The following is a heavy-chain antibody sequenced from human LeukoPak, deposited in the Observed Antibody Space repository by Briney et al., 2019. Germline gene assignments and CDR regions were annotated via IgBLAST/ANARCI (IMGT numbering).Heavy chain of an antibody. CDR2: INPNSGGT. CDR1: GYTFTDYY. D-gene: IGHD6-13*01. J-gene: IGHJ5*02. CDR3: ARESGIAAAGTGGPSAHLNWFDP. Sequence: ASVKVSCKASGYTFTDYYMHWVRQAPGQGLEWMGWINPNSGGTNSAQKFQGRVTMTRDTSISTAYMELSRLRSDDTAVYYCARESGIAAAGTGGPSAHLNWFDPWGQGTLVTVSS. V-gene: IGHV1-2*02.